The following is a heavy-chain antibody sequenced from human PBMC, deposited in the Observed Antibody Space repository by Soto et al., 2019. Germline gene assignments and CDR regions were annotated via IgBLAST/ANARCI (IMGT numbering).Heavy chain of an antibody. Sequence: EVQLLESGGGLVQPGGSLRLSCVASGLTFSVSAMTWVRQAPGKGLEWVSTTGLSGRTTYYGDSVKGRFTVSRDNSKNTLDLQMSSLRAEDTAVYYCARAYTGRLPRRADYYYAMDVWGQGTTVTVSS. CDR1: GLTFSVSA. CDR2: TGLSGRTT. D-gene: IGHD2-2*02. J-gene: IGHJ6*02. V-gene: IGHV3-23*01. CDR3: ARAYTGRLPRRADYYYAMDV.